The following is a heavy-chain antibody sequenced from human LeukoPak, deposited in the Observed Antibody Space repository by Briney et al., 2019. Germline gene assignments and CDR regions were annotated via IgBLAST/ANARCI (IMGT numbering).Heavy chain of an antibody. V-gene: IGHV4-59*01. CDR2: IYYSGST. CDR3: ARGGEPWAYDSSGYYLR. CDR1: GGSISSYY. J-gene: IGHJ4*02. Sequence: SETLSLTCTVSGGSISSYYWSWIRQPPGKGLEWIGYIYYSGSTNYNPSLKSRVTISVDTSKNQFSLKLSSVTAADMAVYYCARGGEPWAYDSSGYYLRWGQGTLVTVSS. D-gene: IGHD3-22*01.